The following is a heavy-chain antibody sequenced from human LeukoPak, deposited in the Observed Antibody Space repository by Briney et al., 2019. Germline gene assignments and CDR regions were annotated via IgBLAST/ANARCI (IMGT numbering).Heavy chain of an antibody. CDR1: GYTFSNYG. V-gene: IGHV1-18*04. Sequence: GASVKVSCKASGYTFSNYGINWVRQAPGQGLEWMGWISVYNGNTNYAQKFQGRVTMTTDTSTSTAYMELRSLRSDDTAVYYCARGERSITMVRGVISPWGQGTRVTVSS. J-gene: IGHJ5*02. CDR3: ARGERSITMVRGVISP. CDR2: ISVYNGNT. D-gene: IGHD3-10*01.